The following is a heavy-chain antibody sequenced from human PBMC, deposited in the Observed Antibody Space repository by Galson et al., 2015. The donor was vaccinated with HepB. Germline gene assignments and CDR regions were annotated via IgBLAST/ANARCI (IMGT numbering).Heavy chain of an antibody. CDR1: EYTFTTYW. D-gene: IGHD1-1*01. J-gene: IGHJ4*02. CDR3: ASRTGTADY. Sequence: SGAEVKKPGESLRISCQGSEYTFTTYWINWARQMPGKGLEWVGRINPRDSYTSYSPSLQGHVTISADKSISTAYLQWSSLKASDTAMYYCASRTGTADYWGQGTLVTVSS. V-gene: IGHV5-10-1*01. CDR2: INPRDSYT.